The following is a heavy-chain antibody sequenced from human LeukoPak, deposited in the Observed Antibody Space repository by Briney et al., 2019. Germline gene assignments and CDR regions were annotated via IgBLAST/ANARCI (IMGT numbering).Heavy chain of an antibody. D-gene: IGHD3-10*01. CDR3: ARERYYYGSGSYYHLDY. Sequence: GGSLRLSCAASGFTFSSYDMHWVRQAPGKGLEWVAVISYDGSNKYYADAVKGQFTISRDNSNNTLYLQMNSLRAEDTAVYYCARERYYYGSGSYYHLDYWGQGTLVTVSS. CDR1: GFTFSSYD. V-gene: IGHV3-30-3*01. CDR2: ISYDGSNK. J-gene: IGHJ4*02.